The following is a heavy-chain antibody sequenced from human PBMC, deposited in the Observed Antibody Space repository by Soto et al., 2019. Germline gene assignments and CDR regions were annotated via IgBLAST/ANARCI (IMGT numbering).Heavy chain of an antibody. Sequence: QVQLQESGPGLVKPSETLSLTCAVSGGSISSSNWWSWVRQPPGKGLEWIGEIYHSGSTNYNPSLKSRVTISVDKSKNQFSLKLSSVTAADTAVYYCARDGTDDSSGYYPGYYFDYWGQGTLVTVSS. CDR3: ARDGTDDSSGYYPGYYFDY. V-gene: IGHV4-4*02. CDR2: IYHSGST. CDR1: GGSISSSNW. D-gene: IGHD3-22*01. J-gene: IGHJ4*02.